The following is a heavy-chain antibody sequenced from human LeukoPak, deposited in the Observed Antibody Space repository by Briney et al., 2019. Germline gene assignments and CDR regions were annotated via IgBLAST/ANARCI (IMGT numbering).Heavy chain of an antibody. V-gene: IGHV4-59*11. CDR2: DSSNGNI. Sequence: SETLSLTCTVSGSSISSHSWGWIRQPPGKGLEWIGYDSSNGNINYNPALKSRVTISVDTSKRQISLNLRSVTAADTAVYYCARDNWGSLDYWGQGTLVTVSS. CDR1: GSSISSHS. CDR3: ARDNWGSLDY. J-gene: IGHJ4*02. D-gene: IGHD7-27*01.